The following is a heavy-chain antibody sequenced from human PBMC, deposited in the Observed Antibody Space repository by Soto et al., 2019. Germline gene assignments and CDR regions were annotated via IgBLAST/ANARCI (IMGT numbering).Heavy chain of an antibody. CDR1: GDSVSSNSAL. CDR2: TYYTSKWYN. D-gene: IGHD6-19*01. J-gene: IGHJ6*02. V-gene: IGHV6-1*01. Sequence: QTLSLTCAISGDSVSSNSALWNWIRQSPSRGLEWLGRTYYTSKWYNDYAVSVKSRLTINADTSKNQFSLQLTSVTPEDTAVYYCARLTSSGWSYYYGMDVWGLGTTVTVSS. CDR3: ARLTSSGWSYYYGMDV.